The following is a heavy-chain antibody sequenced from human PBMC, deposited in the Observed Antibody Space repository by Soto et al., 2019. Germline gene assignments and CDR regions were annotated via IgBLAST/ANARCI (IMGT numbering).Heavy chain of an antibody. D-gene: IGHD6-19*01. CDR1: GGSITRYNHY. CDR2: IQSSGST. Sequence: QPQLQESGPGLVKPSETLSLTCAVSGGSITRYNHYWGWIRQSPGKGLEWIANIQSSGSTNYNPSLSGRVSRSMETSKNQFSLQMSSVTAADTAVYFCARLGISGWYQGSYLGYWGQGTLVSVSS. V-gene: IGHV4-39*01. J-gene: IGHJ4*02. CDR3: ARLGISGWYQGSYLGY.